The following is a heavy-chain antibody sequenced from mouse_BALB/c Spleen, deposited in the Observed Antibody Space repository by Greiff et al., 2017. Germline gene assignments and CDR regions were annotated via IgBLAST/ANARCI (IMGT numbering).Heavy chain of an antibody. CDR2: IWGDGST. D-gene: IGHD3-2*01. CDR1: GFSLTGYG. Sequence: VKVVESGPGLVAPSQSLSITCTVSGFSLTGYGVNWVRQPPGKGLEWLGMIWGDGSTDYNSALKSRLSISKDNSKSQVFLKMNSLQTDDTARYYCARDGDSSGYGEAMDYWGQGTSVTVSS. J-gene: IGHJ4*01. V-gene: IGHV2-6-7*01. CDR3: ARDGDSSGYGEAMDY.